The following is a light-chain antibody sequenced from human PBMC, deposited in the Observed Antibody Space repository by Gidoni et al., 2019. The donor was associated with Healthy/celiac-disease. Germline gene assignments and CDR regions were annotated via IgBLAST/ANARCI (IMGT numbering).Light chain of an antibody. CDR3: QQYNNWPPWT. J-gene: IGKJ1*01. V-gene: IGKV3D-15*01. CDR1: QSVTTN. CDR2: GAS. Sequence: EIVMTQSPATLSVSPGERATLSCRASQSVTTNLAWYQQKPGQAPRLLIYGASIRATGIPARVSGSGSGTEFTLTISSLQSEDSAVYYCQQYNNWPPWTFGQGTKVEIK.